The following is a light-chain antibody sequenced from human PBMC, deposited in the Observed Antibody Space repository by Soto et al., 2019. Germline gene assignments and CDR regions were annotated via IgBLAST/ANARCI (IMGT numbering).Light chain of an antibody. CDR1: QGVGSN. Sequence: IVVKQSPATLSVSPGESVTLSCRTSQGVGSNLAWYQQSPGQAPRLLIYDASTRATGIPDRFSGSGSGTEFTLTISSLQYEDFAVYYCQQFNIWPHMLSFGGGTKLEMK. V-gene: IGKV3-15*01. CDR2: DAS. CDR3: QQFNIWPHMLS. J-gene: IGKJ4*01.